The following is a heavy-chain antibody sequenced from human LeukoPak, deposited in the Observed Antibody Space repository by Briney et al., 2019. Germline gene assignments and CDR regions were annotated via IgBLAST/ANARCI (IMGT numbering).Heavy chain of an antibody. D-gene: IGHD3-16*02. J-gene: IGHJ4*02. CDR3: ARHRTASDY. CDR1: GFTFSSYA. V-gene: IGHV3-21*01. Sequence: GGSLRLSCAASGFTFSSYAMHWVRQAPGKGREWVSSISSSSSYIYYAVSVRGRFTFSRDNAKNSLYLQMNSLKAEDTAVYYCARHRTASDYWGQGTLVTVSS. CDR2: ISSSSSYI.